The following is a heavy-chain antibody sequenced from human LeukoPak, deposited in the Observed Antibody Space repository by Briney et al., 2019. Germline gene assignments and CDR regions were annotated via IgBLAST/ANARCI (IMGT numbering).Heavy chain of an antibody. V-gene: IGHV4-61*02. CDR3: AGNYYGSGSYYSEDRY. CDR2: IYTSGST. Sequence: SETLSLTCTVSSGSISSGTYYWSWIRQPAGKGLEWIGRIYTSGSTNYNPSLKSRVTISLDTSKNQFSLKLSSVTAADTAVYYSAGNYYGSGSYYSEDRYWGQGTLVTVSS. J-gene: IGHJ4*02. CDR1: SGSISSGTYY. D-gene: IGHD3-10*01.